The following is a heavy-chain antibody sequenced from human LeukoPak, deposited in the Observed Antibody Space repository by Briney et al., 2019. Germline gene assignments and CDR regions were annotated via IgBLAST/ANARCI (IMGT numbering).Heavy chain of an antibody. D-gene: IGHD2-15*01. Sequence: GESLKIPCKGSGFSFSSYWIAWVRQMPGKGLEWMGIIYPGDSDTRYSPSFQGQVTISADKSISTAYLQWSSLKASDTAIYYCARRAGSCSGGSCYSDHWGQGTLVTVSS. J-gene: IGHJ4*02. CDR3: ARRAGSCSGGSCYSDH. CDR2: IYPGDSDT. CDR1: GFSFSSYW. V-gene: IGHV5-51*01.